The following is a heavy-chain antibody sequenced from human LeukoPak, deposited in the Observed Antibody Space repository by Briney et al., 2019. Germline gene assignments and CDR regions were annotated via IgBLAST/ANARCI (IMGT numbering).Heavy chain of an antibody. CDR3: GRGKASGGYSEYGLDALEM. D-gene: IGHD1-26*01. J-gene: IGHJ3*02. CDR2: IWHVGSK. Sequence: GGSLRLSCAASGFTFSPYGMHWVRQAPGKGLEWVAVIWHVGSKFYVDYVKSRVTISRDNSKYTRYRQMSSLKTEDTAVYYCGRGKASGGYSEYGLDALEMWGQGTMVTVSS. CDR1: GFTFSPYG. V-gene: IGHV3-33*01.